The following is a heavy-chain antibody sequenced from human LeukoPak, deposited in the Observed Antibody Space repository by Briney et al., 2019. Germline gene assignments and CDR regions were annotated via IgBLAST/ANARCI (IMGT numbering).Heavy chain of an antibody. D-gene: IGHD4-17*01. CDR2: IIPIFGTA. J-gene: IGHJ5*02. Sequence: ASVNVSCNSSGGTFSIYAISWVRQAPGQGLEWKGGIIPIFGTANYAQKFQGRVTITADESTSTAYMELSSLRSEDTAVYYCARDSPYGDYGGYNWFDPWGQGTLVTVSS. CDR3: ARDSPYGDYGGYNWFDP. CDR1: GGTFSIYA. V-gene: IGHV1-69*01.